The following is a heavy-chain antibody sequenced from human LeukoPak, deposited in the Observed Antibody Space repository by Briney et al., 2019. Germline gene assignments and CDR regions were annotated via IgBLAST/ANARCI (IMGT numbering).Heavy chain of an antibody. Sequence: SETLSLTCTVSNYSISSGYYWDWIRQPPGKGLEWIGTIYHSGSTYYNPSLKRRVTISVDTSKNQFSLKLSSVTAADTAVYYCARRENNWFDPWGQGTLVTVSS. J-gene: IGHJ5*02. D-gene: IGHD1-26*01. V-gene: IGHV4-38-2*02. CDR2: IYHSGST. CDR1: NYSISSGYY. CDR3: ARRENNWFDP.